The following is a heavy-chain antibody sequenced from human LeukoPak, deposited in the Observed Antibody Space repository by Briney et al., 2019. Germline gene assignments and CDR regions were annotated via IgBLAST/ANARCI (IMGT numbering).Heavy chain of an antibody. CDR3: VRQSEVPFDY. CDR1: GYNFTNHW. V-gene: IGHV5-51*01. CDR2: IWPDDSDT. Sequence: GESLKISCKASGYNFTNHWVGWVRQRPGKGLEWMGIIWPDDSDTRYSPSFQGLVSMSVDKSISTAYLQWGSLEASDTAMYYRVRQSEVPFDYWGQGTLVTVSS. J-gene: IGHJ4*02.